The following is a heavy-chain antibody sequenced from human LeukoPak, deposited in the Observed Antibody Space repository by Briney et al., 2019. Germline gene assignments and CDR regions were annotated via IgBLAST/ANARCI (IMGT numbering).Heavy chain of an antibody. CDR3: AKDERNWNYNLASQTYD. V-gene: IGHV3-23*01. CDR2: ISASGGST. D-gene: IGHD1-7*01. J-gene: IGHJ4*02. Sequence: GGSLRLSCAASGFTFNTYAMSWVRQAPGKGLEWVSGISASGGSTYYADSVKGRFTVSRDNSKNTLYLQMSSLRAEDTAVYYCAKDERNWNYNLASQTYDWGQGTLVTVSS. CDR1: GFTFNTYA.